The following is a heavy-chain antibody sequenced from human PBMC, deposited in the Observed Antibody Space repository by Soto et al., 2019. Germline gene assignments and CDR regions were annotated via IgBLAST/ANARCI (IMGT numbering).Heavy chain of an antibody. Sequence: QVQLVESGGGLVKPGGSLRLSCAASGFTFSDYYMSWIRQAPGKGLEWVSYISSSSSYTNYADSVKGRFTISRDNAKNSLYLQMSSLRAEDTAVYYCARDLRWYYFDYWGQGTLVTVSS. D-gene: IGHD2-15*01. V-gene: IGHV3-11*06. CDR2: ISSSSSYT. CDR3: ARDLRWYYFDY. J-gene: IGHJ4*02. CDR1: GFTFSDYY.